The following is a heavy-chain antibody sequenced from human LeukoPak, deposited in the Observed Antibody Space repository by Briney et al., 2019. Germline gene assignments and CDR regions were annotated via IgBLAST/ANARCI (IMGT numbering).Heavy chain of an antibody. CDR1: GFVVTANY. CDR3: AKDHRGYRV. J-gene: IGHJ4*02. D-gene: IGHD3-22*01. Sequence: GGSLRLSCAASGFVVTANYLAWARQAPGKGLEWVSAISGSGGSTYYADSVKGRFTISRDNSKNTLYLQMNSLRAEDTAVYYCAKDHRGYRVWGRGTLVTVSS. CDR2: ISGSGGST. V-gene: IGHV3-23*01.